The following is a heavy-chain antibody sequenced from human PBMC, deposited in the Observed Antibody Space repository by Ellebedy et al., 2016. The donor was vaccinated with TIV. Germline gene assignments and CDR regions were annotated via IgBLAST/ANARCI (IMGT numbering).Heavy chain of an antibody. Sequence: SETLSLXXTVSGGSISSYYWSWIRQPPGKGLEWIGYIYYSGSTNYNPSLKSRVTISVDTSKNQFSLKLSSVTAADTAVYYCATNAGDYDFWSGYSAVPSGAFDIWGQGTMVTVS. CDR3: ATNAGDYDFWSGYSAVPSGAFDI. CDR1: GGSISSYY. V-gene: IGHV4-59*13. CDR2: IYYSGST. D-gene: IGHD3-3*01. J-gene: IGHJ3*02.